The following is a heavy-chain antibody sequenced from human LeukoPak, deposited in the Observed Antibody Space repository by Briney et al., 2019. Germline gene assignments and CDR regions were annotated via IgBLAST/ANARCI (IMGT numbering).Heavy chain of an antibody. CDR2: ISYDGSNK. CDR3: AKDAGRIAAAEGY. CDR1: GYTFRNYG. D-gene: IGHD6-13*01. Sequence: GTSLRLSCAASGYTFRNYGMHWVRQAPGKGLEWVAVISYDGSNKYYADSVKGRFTISRDNSKNTPYLQMNSLRAEDTAVYYCAKDAGRIAAAEGYWGQGTLVTVSS. V-gene: IGHV3-30*12. J-gene: IGHJ4*02.